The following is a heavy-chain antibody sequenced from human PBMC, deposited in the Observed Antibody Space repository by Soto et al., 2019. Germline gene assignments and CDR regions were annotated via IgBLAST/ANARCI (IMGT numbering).Heavy chain of an antibody. CDR2: ISARGGRS. CDR1: GFSFSSYA. Sequence: DVQLLESGGGLVQPGGSLRLSCAASGFSFSSYAMVWVRQAPGKGLEWVSVISARGGRSYFADSVKGRFTISRDNSKNVLSLEMNSLRAEDRAIYFCAKGSLEYSASVDNWGEGTLVLVSS. V-gene: IGHV3-23*01. CDR3: AKGSLEYSASVDN. J-gene: IGHJ4*02. D-gene: IGHD4-4*01.